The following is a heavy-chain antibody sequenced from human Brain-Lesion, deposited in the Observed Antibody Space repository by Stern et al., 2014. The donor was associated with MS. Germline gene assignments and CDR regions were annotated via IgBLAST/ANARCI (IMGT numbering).Heavy chain of an antibody. CDR3: AGEEDIRYCSGGSCTGNWFDP. CDR1: GGSVSSTSYA. CDR2: IYYSGNT. V-gene: IGHV4-39*01. D-gene: IGHD2-15*01. Sequence: QVQLQESGPGLVKPSETLSLTCTVAGGSVSSTSYAWAWIRQPPGKGLEWIGTIYYSGNTYYSPSLKSRLTLSLDTSNNKFSLQLRSVTAADTAVYYCAGEEDIRYCSGGSCTGNWFDPWGQGTLVTVSS. J-gene: IGHJ5*02.